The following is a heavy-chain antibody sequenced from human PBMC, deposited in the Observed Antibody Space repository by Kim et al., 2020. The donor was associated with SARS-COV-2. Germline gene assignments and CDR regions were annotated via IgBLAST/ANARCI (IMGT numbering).Heavy chain of an antibody. CDR1: GFTFSSYS. J-gene: IGHJ6*02. CDR2: ISSSSSMI. D-gene: IGHD2-21*02. V-gene: IGHV3-48*04. Sequence: GGSLRLSCAASGFTFSSYSMNWVRQAPGKGLEWVSYISSSSSMISYADSVKGRFTISRDNAKNSLYLQMSSLRAEDTAVYYCASLLLGHCGGDCHHLDYYGMDVWGQGTTVTVSS. CDR3: ASLLLGHCGGDCHHLDYYGMDV.